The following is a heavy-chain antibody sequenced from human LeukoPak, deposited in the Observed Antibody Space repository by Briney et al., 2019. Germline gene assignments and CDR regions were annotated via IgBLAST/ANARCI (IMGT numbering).Heavy chain of an antibody. Sequence: PGGSLRLSCAASGFTFSSYSMNWVRQAPGKGLEWVSSISSSSSYIYYADSVKGRFTISRDNAKNTVYLQMNSLRAEDTAVYYCAKDGYSGSFDHWGQGTLVTVSS. CDR1: GFTFSSYS. CDR3: AKDGYSGSFDH. CDR2: ISSSSSYI. V-gene: IGHV3-21*01. D-gene: IGHD5-12*01. J-gene: IGHJ4*02.